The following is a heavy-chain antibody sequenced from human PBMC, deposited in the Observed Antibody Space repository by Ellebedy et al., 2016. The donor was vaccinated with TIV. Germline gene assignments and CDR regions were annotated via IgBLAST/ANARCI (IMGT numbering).Heavy chain of an antibody. Sequence: PGGSLRLSCAASGFTFSDHLMHWVRQAPGKGLEWVAVIANDESGRHYADSVKGRFTISRDNSKNTLDLQMNSLRVEDTAVYYCVKGGYDRSGYYAPPVECWGQGTLVTVSS. CDR3: VKGGYDRSGYYAPPVEC. J-gene: IGHJ4*02. CDR1: GFTFSDHL. CDR2: IANDESGR. D-gene: IGHD3-22*01. V-gene: IGHV3-30*18.